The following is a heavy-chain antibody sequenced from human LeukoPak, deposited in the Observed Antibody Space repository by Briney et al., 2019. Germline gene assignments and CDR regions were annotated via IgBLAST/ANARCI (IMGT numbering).Heavy chain of an antibody. V-gene: IGHV3-15*01. CDR1: GFTFTNAW. CDR3: ATHYYDSSGYGRHFDY. CDR2: IKSRSDGGTT. Sequence: PGGSLRLSCAASGFTFTNAWMSRVRQAPGKGLEWVGLIKSRSDGGTTDYAARVKGRFTISRDDSKNTLYLHMNSLKTEDTAVYYCATHYYDSSGYGRHFDYWGQGTLVTVSS. J-gene: IGHJ4*02. D-gene: IGHD3-22*01.